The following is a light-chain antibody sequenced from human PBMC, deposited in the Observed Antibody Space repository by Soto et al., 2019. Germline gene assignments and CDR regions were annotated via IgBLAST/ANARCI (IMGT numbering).Light chain of an antibody. CDR1: SSDVGGYNY. CDR3: SSYTRSSSLV. V-gene: IGLV2-14*01. J-gene: IGLJ1*01. Sequence: QSVLTQPASVSGSPGQSIPISCTGTSSDVGGYNYVSWYQQHPGKAPKLMIYEVSNRPSGVSNRFSGSKSGNTASLTISGLQAEDEADYYCSSYTRSSSLVFGTGTKLTVL. CDR2: EVS.